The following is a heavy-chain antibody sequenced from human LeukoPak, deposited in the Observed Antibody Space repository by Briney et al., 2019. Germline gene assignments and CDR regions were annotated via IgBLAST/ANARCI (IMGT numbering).Heavy chain of an antibody. J-gene: IGHJ3*02. Sequence: SETLSLTCTLPGGSISSSSYYWGGIRQAPRKGLELMGRIYYNGRTYYIPSPQSRVTISVDTSKNQSSLKLSSVAVADTAVYYCARRWELHAFYIWGQGTMVTVSS. V-gene: IGHV4-39*01. CDR3: ARRWELHAFYI. CDR1: GGSISSSSYY. D-gene: IGHD2-15*01. CDR2: IYYNGRT.